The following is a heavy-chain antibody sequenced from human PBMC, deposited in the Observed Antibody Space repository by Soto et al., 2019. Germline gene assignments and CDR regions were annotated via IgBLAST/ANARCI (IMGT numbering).Heavy chain of an antibody. CDR3: ARGWGYYYGLDV. J-gene: IGHJ6*02. Sequence: ASVKVSCKASGGTFSSYAISWVRQAPGQGLEWMGGIIPIFGTANYAQKFQGRVTITADESTSTAYMELSSLRSEDTAVYYCARGWGYYYGLDVWGQGTTVTVSS. D-gene: IGHD1-26*01. CDR1: GGTFSSYA. V-gene: IGHV1-69*13. CDR2: IIPIFGTA.